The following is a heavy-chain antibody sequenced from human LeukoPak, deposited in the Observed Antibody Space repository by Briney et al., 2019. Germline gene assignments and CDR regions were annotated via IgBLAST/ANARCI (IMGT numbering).Heavy chain of an antibody. CDR1: GGTFSSYA. V-gene: IGHV1-69*04. J-gene: IGHJ3*02. Sequence: VASVKVSCKASGGTFSSYAISWVRQAPGQGLEWMGRIIPILGIANYAQKFQGRVTITADKSTSTAYMELSSLRSEDTAVYYCARDSGQLWYGLGGAFDIWGQGTMVTVSS. D-gene: IGHD3-10*01. CDR3: ARDSGQLWYGLGGAFDI. CDR2: IIPILGIA.